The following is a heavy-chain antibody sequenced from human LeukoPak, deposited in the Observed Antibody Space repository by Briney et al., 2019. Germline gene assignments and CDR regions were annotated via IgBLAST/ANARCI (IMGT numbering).Heavy chain of an antibody. CDR2: INPSGGST. Sequence: ASVKVSCKASGYTFTSYGISWVRQAPGQGLEWMGIINPSGGSTSYAQKFQGRVTMTRDTSTSTVYMELSSLRSEDTAVYYCARDPGYSSPSYYFDYWGQGTLVTVSS. CDR3: ARDPGYSSPSYYFDY. V-gene: IGHV1-46*01. CDR1: GYTFTSYG. J-gene: IGHJ4*02. D-gene: IGHD6-13*01.